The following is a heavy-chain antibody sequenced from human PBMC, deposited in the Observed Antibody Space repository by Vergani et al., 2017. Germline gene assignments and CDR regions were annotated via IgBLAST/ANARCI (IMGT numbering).Heavy chain of an antibody. J-gene: IGHJ5*02. CDR3: ARNYDILIGLNWFDP. Sequence: QVQLQESGPGLVKPSETLSLTCAVSGYSISSGYYWGWIRQPPGKGLEWIGSLFHSGSTNYNPSLKSRVTMSVDTSKNQFSLKLSSVTAADTAVYYCARNYDILIGLNWFDPWGQGTLVTVSS. CDR1: GYSISSGYY. CDR2: LFHSGST. D-gene: IGHD3-9*01. V-gene: IGHV4-38-2*01.